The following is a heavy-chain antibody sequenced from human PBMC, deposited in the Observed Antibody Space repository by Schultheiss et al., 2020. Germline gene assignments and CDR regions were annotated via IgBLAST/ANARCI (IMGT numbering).Heavy chain of an antibody. CDR3: AHRPNMRVGFDY. Sequence: SGPTLVKPTQTLTLTCTFSGFSLSTSGMRVSWIRQPPGKALEWLARIDWDDDKFYSTSLKTRLTITKDTSENQVVLTVTNMDPVDTGTYYCAHRPNMRVGFDYWGQGSLVTVSS. CDR1: GFSLSTSGMR. CDR2: IDWDDDK. V-gene: IGHV2-70*12. J-gene: IGHJ4*02. D-gene: IGHD1-26*01.